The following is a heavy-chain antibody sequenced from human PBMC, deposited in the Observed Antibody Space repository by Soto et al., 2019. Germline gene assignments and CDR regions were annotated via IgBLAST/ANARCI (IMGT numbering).Heavy chain of an antibody. CDR2: ISYDGSNK. CDR3: AKVHGTSSFHYYGMDV. Sequence: QVQLVESGGGVDQPGRSLRLSCAASGFTFRSYGMHWVRQAPGKGLDWVAVISYDGSNKYYGDSVRGRFTISRDNFKNTLYLQMNSPRPEDTAVYYRAKVHGTSSFHYYGMDVWGQGTTVTVSS. CDR1: GFTFRSYG. V-gene: IGHV3-30*18. D-gene: IGHD6-6*01. J-gene: IGHJ6*02.